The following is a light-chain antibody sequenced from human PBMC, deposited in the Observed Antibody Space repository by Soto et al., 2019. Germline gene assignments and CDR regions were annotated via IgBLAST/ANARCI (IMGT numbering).Light chain of an antibody. V-gene: IGKV1-5*01. J-gene: IGKJ4*01. Sequence: DIQMTQSPSTLSASVGDTVTITCRASQSISRWLNWYQQKPGKAPRLLIYEASNLESGVPIRFSGSGSGTDFVLTITGLQPADCASYYGQQFNSKVCTFGRGTMVEI. CDR2: EAS. CDR3: QQFNSKVCT. CDR1: QSISRW.